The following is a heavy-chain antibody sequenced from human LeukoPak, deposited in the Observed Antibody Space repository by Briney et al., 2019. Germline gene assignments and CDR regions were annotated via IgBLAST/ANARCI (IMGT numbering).Heavy chain of an antibody. CDR2: FDPEDGET. J-gene: IGHJ6*02. CDR1: GYTLTELS. V-gene: IGHV1-24*01. Sequence: ASVKVSCKDSGYTLTELSMHGVRQAPGKGGGWVGEFDPEDGETIYAQKFQGRVTMTEDPSTDTAYMELSSLRSEDTAVYYCATYSSGGQHYYYYGMDVWGQGTTVTVSS. D-gene: IGHD6-25*01. CDR3: ATYSSGGQHYYYYGMDV.